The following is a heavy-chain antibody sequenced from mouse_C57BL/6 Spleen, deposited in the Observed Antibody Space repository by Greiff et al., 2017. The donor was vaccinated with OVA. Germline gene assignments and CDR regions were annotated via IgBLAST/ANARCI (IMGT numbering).Heavy chain of an antibody. V-gene: IGHV5-4*01. CDR2: ISDGGSYT. J-gene: IGHJ1*03. Sequence: EVQLVESGGGLVKPGGSLKLSCAASGFTFSSYAMSWVRQTPEKRLEWVATISDGGSYTYYPDNVKGRFTISRDNAKNNLYLQMSQLKSEDTAMYYCARDQKGFYYGSSYWYFDVWGTGTTVTVSS. CDR1: GFTFSSYA. CDR3: ARDQKGFYYGSSYWYFDV. D-gene: IGHD1-1*01.